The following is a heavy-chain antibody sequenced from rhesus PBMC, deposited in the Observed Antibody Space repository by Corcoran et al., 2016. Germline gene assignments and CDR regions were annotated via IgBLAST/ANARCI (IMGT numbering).Heavy chain of an antibody. D-gene: IGHD2-27*01. CDR2: IYGSSTNT. CDR3: ARDIWAPVVFTARGVGLYFDY. CDR1: GGSISDSYR. V-gene: IGHV4S10*01. Sequence: QVQLQESGPGVVKPSETLSLTCAVSGGSISDSYRWSWIRQPPGKGLEWIGYIYGSSTNTNYNPSLTIRGTISEDTSKNQFSLRLSSVTAADTAVYYCARDIWAPVVFTARGVGLYFDYWGQGDLVTVSS. J-gene: IGHJ4*01.